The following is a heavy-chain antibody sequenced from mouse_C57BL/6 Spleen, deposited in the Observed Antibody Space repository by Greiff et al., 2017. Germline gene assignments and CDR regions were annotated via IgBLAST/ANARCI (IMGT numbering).Heavy chain of an antibody. J-gene: IGHJ3*01. V-gene: IGHV6-3*01. Sequence: DVQLVESGGGLVQPGGSMKLSCVASGFTFSNYWMNWVRQSPEKGLEWVAQIRLKSDNYATHYAESVKGRFTISRDDSKSSVYLQMNNLRAEDTGIYYCTGGGYYVFFAYWGQGTLVTVSA. D-gene: IGHD2-3*01. CDR2: IRLKSDNYAT. CDR3: TGGGYYVFFAY. CDR1: GFTFSNYW.